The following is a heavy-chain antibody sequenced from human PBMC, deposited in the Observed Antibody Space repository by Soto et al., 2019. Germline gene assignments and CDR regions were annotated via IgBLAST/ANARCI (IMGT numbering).Heavy chain of an antibody. CDR1: GFTFSSYS. V-gene: IGHV3-21*01. CDR3: ARSPSDVSTVTTFFYYYYGMDV. CDR2: ISSSSSYI. D-gene: IGHD4-4*01. J-gene: IGHJ6*02. Sequence: GGSLRLSCAASGFTFSSYSMNWVRQAPGKGLEWVSSISSSSSYIYYADSVKGRFTISRDNAKNSLYLQMNSLRAEDTAVYYCARSPSDVSTVTTFFYYYYGMDVWGQGTTVTVSS.